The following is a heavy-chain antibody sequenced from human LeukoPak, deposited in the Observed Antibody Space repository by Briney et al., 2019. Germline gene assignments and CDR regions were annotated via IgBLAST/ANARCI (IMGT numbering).Heavy chain of an antibody. V-gene: IGHV1-2*02. CDR2: INPNSGGT. CDR1: GYTFTGYH. Sequence: ASVKVSCKASGYTFTGYHIHWVRQAPGQGLEWMAWINPNSGGTSYAQKFQGRVTTTRDTSISTVYMELSSLRYDDTAMYYCARGFLEWFDYWGQGTLVTVSS. J-gene: IGHJ4*02. CDR3: ARGFLEWFDY. D-gene: IGHD3-3*01.